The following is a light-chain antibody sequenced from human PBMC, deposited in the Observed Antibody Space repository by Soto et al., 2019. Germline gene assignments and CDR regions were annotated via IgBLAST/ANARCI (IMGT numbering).Light chain of an antibody. J-gene: IGKJ4*01. CDR1: QNVATH. CDR3: QPYDKWPPIT. V-gene: IGKV3-15*01. Sequence: LVVTQSPATLSVSPGQRVTHSCRASQNVATHLAWYQQRPGQAPRLLIYGASTRATGISARFSGSGSGTDFTLTINNPQSEDSAIYYCQPYDKWPPITFGGGAKIEIK. CDR2: GAS.